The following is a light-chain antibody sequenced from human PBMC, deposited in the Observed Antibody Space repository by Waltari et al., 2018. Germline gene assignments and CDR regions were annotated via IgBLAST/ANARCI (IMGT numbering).Light chain of an antibody. CDR1: QSVFYSSNNKNY. J-gene: IGKJ1*01. Sequence: DIVMTQSPDSLAVSLGERATINCKSSQSVFYSSNNKNYLGWYQQKTGQPPKLLISWASTREPGVPDRFSGSESVKNFTLTITSLQAEDVALYYCQQYYSPPLTFGQGTKVEIK. V-gene: IGKV4-1*01. CDR2: WAS. CDR3: QQYYSPPLT.